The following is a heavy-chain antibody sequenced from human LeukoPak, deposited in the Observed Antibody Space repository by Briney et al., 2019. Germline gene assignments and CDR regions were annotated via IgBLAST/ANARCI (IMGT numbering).Heavy chain of an antibody. J-gene: IGHJ4*02. Sequence: PSETLSLTCTVSGGSISSYYWSWIRQPPGKGLEWIGYIYYSGSTNYNPSLKSRVTISVDTSKNQFSLKLSSVTAADTAVYYCARDRYYYDSSGYPIYYFDYWGQGTLVTVSS. CDR2: IYYSGST. D-gene: IGHD3-22*01. V-gene: IGHV4-59*01. CDR1: GGSISSYY. CDR3: ARDRYYYDSSGYPIYYFDY.